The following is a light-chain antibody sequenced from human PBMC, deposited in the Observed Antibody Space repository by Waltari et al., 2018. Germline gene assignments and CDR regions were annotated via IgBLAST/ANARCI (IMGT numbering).Light chain of an antibody. CDR2: DVS. V-gene: IGLV2-14*03. J-gene: IGLJ2*01. CDR1: STDVGRYNY. Sequence: QSALTQPASVSGSPGQSISISCTGTSTDVGRYNYVSWYQQHPGSAPKLMIYDVSERPSGVSDRFSGSKSGNTASLTISGLQAEDEADYYCASYTSGNTLIFGGGTRVTVL. CDR3: ASYTSGNTLI.